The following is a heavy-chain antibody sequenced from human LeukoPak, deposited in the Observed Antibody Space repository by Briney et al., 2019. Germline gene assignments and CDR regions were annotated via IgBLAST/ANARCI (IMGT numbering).Heavy chain of an antibody. J-gene: IGHJ3*02. D-gene: IGHD5-24*01. CDR2: ISGSGGST. CDR1: GFTFEDYA. Sequence: GGSLRLSCAASGFTFEDYAMSWVRQAPGKGLEWVSAISGSGGSTYYADSVKGRFTISRDNAKNSLYLQMNSLRAEDTAVYYCARGRDGYNLVDAFDIWGQGIMVTVSS. V-gene: IGHV3-23*01. CDR3: ARGRDGYNLVDAFDI.